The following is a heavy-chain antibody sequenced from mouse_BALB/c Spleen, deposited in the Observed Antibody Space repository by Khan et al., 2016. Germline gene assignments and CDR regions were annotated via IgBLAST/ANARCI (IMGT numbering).Heavy chain of an antibody. D-gene: IGHD2-3*01. V-gene: IGHV1-9*01. Sequence: QVQLKQSGAELMKPGASVSLSCKATGYTFSSYWIDWVKQRPGHGLEWIGEILPGSGSTNYNEKFKGKATFTAATSSNTAYMQLSSLTSEESAVYDCARRCDDRFDGMDYWGQGTAVTVPS. J-gene: IGHJ4*01. CDR3: ARRCDDRFDGMDY. CDR1: GYTFSSYW. CDR2: ILPGSGST.